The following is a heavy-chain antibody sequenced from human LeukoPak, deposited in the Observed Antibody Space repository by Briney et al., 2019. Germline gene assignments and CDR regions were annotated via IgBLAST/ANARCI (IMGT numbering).Heavy chain of an antibody. CDR2: INIGGTNT. J-gene: IGHJ5*02. CDR3: ATDGAGFDT. CDR1: GFTFNDYY. V-gene: IGHV3-11*01. Sequence: GGSLRLAWAASGFTFNDYYMSWIRQAPGKGLEWLSYINIGGTNTHYADSVKGRFTNSRDNAKKSLYLEMNNLRAEDTAVYYCATDGAGFDTWGQGVLVTVSS.